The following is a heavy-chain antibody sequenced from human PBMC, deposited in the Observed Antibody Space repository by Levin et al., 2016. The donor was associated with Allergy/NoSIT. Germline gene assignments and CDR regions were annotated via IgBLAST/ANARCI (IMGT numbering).Heavy chain of an antibody. V-gene: IGHV4-59*01. CDR1: GGSISSYY. D-gene: IGHD6-19*01. CDR3: ARDQPGIAVAGTSYYYYYGMDV. Sequence: SETLSLTCTVSGGSISSYYWSWIRQPPGKGLEWIGYIYYSGSTNYNPSLKSRVTISVDTSKNQFSLKLSSVTAADTAVYYCARDQPGIAVAGTSYYYYYGMDVWGQGTTVTVSS. CDR2: IYYSGST. J-gene: IGHJ6*02.